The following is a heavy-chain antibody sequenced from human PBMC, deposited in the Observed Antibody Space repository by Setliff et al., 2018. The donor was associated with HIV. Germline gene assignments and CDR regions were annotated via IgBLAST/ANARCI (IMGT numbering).Heavy chain of an antibody. J-gene: IGHJ5*02. V-gene: IGHV3-7*03. CDR2: IKQDGSDM. D-gene: IGHD1-26*01. Sequence: GGSLRLSCVASGLPFYNYWMTWLRRAPGRGLEWVANIKQDGSDMHYIESVKGRFTIFSYNAKNSLYIQMNSLRAEDTAAYYCARLFGSYNWFDPWGQGMLVTVSS. CDR1: GLPFYNYW. CDR3: ARLFGSYNWFDP.